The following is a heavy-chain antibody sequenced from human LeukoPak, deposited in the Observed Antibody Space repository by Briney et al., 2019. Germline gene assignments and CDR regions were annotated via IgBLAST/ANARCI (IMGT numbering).Heavy chain of an antibody. CDR1: GFTCSSYS. V-gene: IGHV3-23*01. CDR3: ARGPSGYHNT. D-gene: IGHD5-12*01. J-gene: IGHJ4*02. CDR2: ISGSGGST. Sequence: GGSLRLSCAASGFTCSSYSMNWVRQAPGKGLEWVSAISGSGGSTYYADSVKGRFTISRDNSKNTLYLQMNSLRAEDTAVYYCARGPSGYHNTGGQGTLVTVSS.